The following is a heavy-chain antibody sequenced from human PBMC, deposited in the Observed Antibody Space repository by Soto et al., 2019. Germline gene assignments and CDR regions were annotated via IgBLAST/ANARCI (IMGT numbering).Heavy chain of an antibody. V-gene: IGHV3-48*01. CDR1: GFTFSSYS. Sequence: GGSLRLSCAASGFTFSSYSMNWVRQAPGKGLEWVSYISSSSSTIYYADSVKGRFTISRDNAKNSLYLQMNSLRAEDTAVYYCARGYRGNWFDPWGQGTLVTVSS. D-gene: IGHD2-2*02. CDR2: ISSSSSTI. CDR3: ARGYRGNWFDP. J-gene: IGHJ5*02.